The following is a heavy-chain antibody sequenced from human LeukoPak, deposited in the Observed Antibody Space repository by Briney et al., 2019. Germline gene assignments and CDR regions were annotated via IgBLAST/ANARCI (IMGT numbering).Heavy chain of an antibody. CDR3: GRDRDWGAFDP. Sequence: GGSLRLSCAASGFTFSSYAMSWVRQAPGRGLQWVSAFSGSGGGTYYADSVKGRFTISRDNSKNTLYLQMNSLRAEDTAVYYCGRDRDWGAFDPWGQGTPVTVPS. J-gene: IGHJ5*02. CDR1: GFTFSSYA. V-gene: IGHV3-23*01. CDR2: FSGSGGGT. D-gene: IGHD3/OR15-3a*01.